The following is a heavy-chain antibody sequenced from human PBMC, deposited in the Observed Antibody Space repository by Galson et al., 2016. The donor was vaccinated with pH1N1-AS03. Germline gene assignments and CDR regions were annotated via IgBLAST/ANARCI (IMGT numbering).Heavy chain of an antibody. D-gene: IGHD5-24*01. V-gene: IGHV1-3*04. J-gene: IGHJ4*02. Sequence: SVKVSCKASGYTFSAYAMHWVRQAPGQGLEWMGWINTGNGDTKYSQKFQDRITISSDAGATTAYMELSSLRSEDTAVFYCAREWNGRWQQFLDHWGQGTLVTVSA. CDR1: GYTFSAYA. CDR2: INTGNGDT. CDR3: AREWNGRWQQFLDH.